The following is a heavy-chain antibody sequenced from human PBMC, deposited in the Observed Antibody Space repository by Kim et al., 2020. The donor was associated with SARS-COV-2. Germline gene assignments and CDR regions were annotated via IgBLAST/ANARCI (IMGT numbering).Heavy chain of an antibody. Sequence: SETLSLTCTVSGGSIISDTHYWGWIRQPPGKGLEWIGSITHGGSTYYDPSLKSRVTMSIDTSTNQFFLRLASVTAADPAVSFCAKVDEEFVNLGPGTLGT. CDR2: ITHGGST. V-gene: IGHV4-39*07. CDR1: GGSIISDTHY. J-gene: IGHJ4*02. CDR3: AKVDEEFVN. D-gene: IGHD3-9*01.